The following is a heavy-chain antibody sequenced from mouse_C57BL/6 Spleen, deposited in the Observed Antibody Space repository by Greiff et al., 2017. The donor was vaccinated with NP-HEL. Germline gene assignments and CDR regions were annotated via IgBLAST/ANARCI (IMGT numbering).Heavy chain of an antibody. D-gene: IGHD3-3*01. V-gene: IGHV5-4*01. CDR3: ARGGAGNY. CDR1: GFTFSSYA. J-gene: IGHJ2*01. CDR2: ISDGGSYT. Sequence: DVQLVESGGGLVKPGGSLKLSCAASGFTFSSYAMSWVRQTPEKRLEWVATISDGGSYTYYPDNVKGRFTISRDNAKNNLYLQMSHLKSEDTAMYYCARGGAGNYWGQGTTLTVSS.